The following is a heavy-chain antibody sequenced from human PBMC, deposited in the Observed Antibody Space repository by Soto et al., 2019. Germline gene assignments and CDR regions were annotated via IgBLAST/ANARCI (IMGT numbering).Heavy chain of an antibody. V-gene: IGHV3-15*07. J-gene: IGHJ6*02. Sequence: GGSLRLSCAASGFTFSNAWMNWVRQAPGKGLEWVGRIKSKTDGGTTDYAAPVKGRFTISRDDSKNTLYLQMNSLKTEDTAVYYCTTDLHSYVKYYYYYYGMDVWGQGTTVTVSS. CDR1: GFTFSNAW. CDR2: IKSKTDGGTT. D-gene: IGHD5-18*01. CDR3: TTDLHSYVKYYYYYYGMDV.